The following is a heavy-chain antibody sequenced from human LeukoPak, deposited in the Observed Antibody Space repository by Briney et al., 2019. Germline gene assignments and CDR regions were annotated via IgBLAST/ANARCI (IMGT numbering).Heavy chain of an antibody. CDR3: AKDELGSGSYDAFDI. D-gene: IGHD1-26*01. V-gene: IGHV3-23*01. CDR2: ISGSGGST. Sequence: GGSLRLSCAASGFTFDDYGMSWVRQAPGKGLEWVSAISGSGGSTYYADSVKGRFTISRDNSKNTLYLQMNSLRAEDTAVYYCAKDELGSGSYDAFDIWGQGTMVTVSS. J-gene: IGHJ3*02. CDR1: GFTFDDYG.